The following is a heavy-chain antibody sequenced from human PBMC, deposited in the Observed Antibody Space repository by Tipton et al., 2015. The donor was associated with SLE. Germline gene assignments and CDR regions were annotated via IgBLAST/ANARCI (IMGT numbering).Heavy chain of an antibody. D-gene: IGHD3/OR15-3a*01. CDR1: GGSFSGYY. V-gene: IGHV4-34*01. CDR2: INRSGGT. CDR3: ARAPGLDRDYYYYYYMDV. Sequence: TLSLTCAVYGGSFSGYYWSWIRQPPGKGLEWIGEINRSGGTNYNPSLKSRVTISVDTSKNQFSLKLSSVTAADTAVYYCARAPGLDRDYYYYYYMDVWGKGTTVTVSS. J-gene: IGHJ6*03.